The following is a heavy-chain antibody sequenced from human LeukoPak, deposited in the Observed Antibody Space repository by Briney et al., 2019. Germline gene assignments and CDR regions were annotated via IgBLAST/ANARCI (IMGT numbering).Heavy chain of an antibody. CDR3: AREADNYYDSSGYFYYFDY. CDR2: IYYSGST. V-gene: IGHV4-59*01. CDR1: GGSISSYY. Sequence: SETLSLTCTVSGGSISSYYWSWIRQPPGKGLEWIGYIYYSGSTNYNPSLKSRVTISVDTSKDQFSLKLSSVTAADTAVYYCAREADNYYDSSGYFYYFDYWGQGTLVTVSS. D-gene: IGHD3-22*01. J-gene: IGHJ4*02.